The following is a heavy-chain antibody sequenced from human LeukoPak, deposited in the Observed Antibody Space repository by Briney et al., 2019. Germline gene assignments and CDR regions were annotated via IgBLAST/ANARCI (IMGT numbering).Heavy chain of an antibody. CDR2: IYYSGST. J-gene: IGHJ4*02. D-gene: IGHD5-18*01. CDR3: ARQLWLRPDYFDY. CDR1: GYSISSGYY. V-gene: IGHV4-61*01. Sequence: SETLSLTCTVSGYSISSGYYWGWIRQPPGKGLEWIGYIYYSGSTNYNPSLKSRVTISVDTSKNQFSLKLSSVTAADTAVYYCARQLWLRPDYFDYWGQGTLVTVSS.